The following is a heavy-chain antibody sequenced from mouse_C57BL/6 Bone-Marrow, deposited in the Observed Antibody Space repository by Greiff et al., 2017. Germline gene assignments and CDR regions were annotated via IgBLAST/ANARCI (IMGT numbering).Heavy chain of an antibody. D-gene: IGHD2-4*01. V-gene: IGHV5-15*01. CDR3: ARRGYDYEGFAY. J-gene: IGHJ3*01. CDR2: ISNLAYSI. Sequence: EVQLVESGGGLVQPGGSLKLSCAASGFTFSDYGMAWVRQAPRKGPEWVAFISNLAYSIYYADTVTGRFTISRENAKNTLYLEMSSLRSEDTAMYYCARRGYDYEGFAYWGQGTLVTVSA. CDR1: GFTFSDYG.